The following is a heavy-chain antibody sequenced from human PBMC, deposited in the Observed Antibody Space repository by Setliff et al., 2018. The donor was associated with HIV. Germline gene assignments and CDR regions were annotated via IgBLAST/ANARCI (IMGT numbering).Heavy chain of an antibody. CDR1: GVTFTTYS. D-gene: IGHD2-8*01. CDR3: ARSIYEWGAFDI. V-gene: IGHV1-69*06. J-gene: IGHJ3*02. CDR2: IIPIIRSA. Sequence: ASVKVSCKTSGVTFTTYSITWVRQAPGQGLEWMGGIIPIIRSAEYAQKFQGRVTITADKSTSTAYMELSNLRSEDTAVYYCARSIYEWGAFDIWGQGTMVTVSS.